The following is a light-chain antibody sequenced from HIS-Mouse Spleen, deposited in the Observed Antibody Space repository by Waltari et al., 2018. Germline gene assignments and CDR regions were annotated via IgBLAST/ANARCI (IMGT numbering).Light chain of an antibody. V-gene: IGLV2-11*01. CDR3: CSYAGSNWV. CDR1: SSDVRGYNS. CDR2: DVS. Sequence: QSALTQPRSVSGSPGQSVTISRTGTSSDVRGYNSVSWYQQHPGKAPKLMIYDVSKRPSGVPDRFSGSKSGNTASLTISGLQAEDEADYYCCSYAGSNWVFGGGTKLTVL. J-gene: IGLJ3*02.